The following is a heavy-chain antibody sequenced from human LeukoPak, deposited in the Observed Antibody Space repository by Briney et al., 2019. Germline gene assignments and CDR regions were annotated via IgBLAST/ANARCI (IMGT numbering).Heavy chain of an antibody. D-gene: IGHD3-22*01. CDR1: GGSFSGYY. V-gene: IGHV4-34*01. CDR3: ARGSARLYYYDSSGYYCGYDY. J-gene: IGHJ4*02. CDR2: INHSGST. Sequence: SETLPLTCAVYGGSFSGYYWSWIRQPPGKGLEWIGEINHSGSTNYNPSLKSRVTISVDTSKNQFSLKLSSVTAADTAVYYCARGSARLYYYDSSGYYCGYDYWGQGTLVTVSS.